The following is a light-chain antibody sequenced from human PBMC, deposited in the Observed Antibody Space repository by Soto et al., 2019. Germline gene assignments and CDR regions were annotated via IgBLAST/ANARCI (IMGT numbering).Light chain of an antibody. CDR2: LGS. J-gene: IGKJ3*01. CDR3: LQARQIPGT. CDR1: QSLLHDNGFNY. Sequence: DIVMTQSPVSLPVTPGEPASISCRSSQSLLHDNGFNYLDWYLQKPGQSPHLLIYLGSTRASGVPDRFRGMGSGTKFTLKISRVEAENGGNYYCLQARQIPGTFGPGTKREIK. V-gene: IGKV2-28*01.